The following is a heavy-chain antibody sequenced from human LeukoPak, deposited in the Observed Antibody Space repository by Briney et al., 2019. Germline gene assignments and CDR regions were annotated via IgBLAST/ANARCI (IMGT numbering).Heavy chain of an antibody. V-gene: IGHV1-69*06. CDR1: GGTFSGYA. CDR2: IIPIFGTA. D-gene: IGHD3-9*01. CDR3: ARAHYDILTGYYPFDY. Sequence: SVKVSCKASGGTFSGYAISWVRQAPGQGLEWMGGIIPIFGTANYAQKFQGRVTITVDKSTSTAYMELSSLRSEDTAVYYCARAHYDILTGYYPFDYWGQGTLVTVSS. J-gene: IGHJ4*02.